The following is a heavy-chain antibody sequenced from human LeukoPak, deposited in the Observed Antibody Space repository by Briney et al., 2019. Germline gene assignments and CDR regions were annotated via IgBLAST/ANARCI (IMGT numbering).Heavy chain of an antibody. CDR3: ARHRVGGDWYFDY. D-gene: IGHD2-21*02. V-gene: IGHV4-59*01. Sequence: SETLSLTCSVSGGSITGYSWGWVRQPPGKGLEWIGYIYYSGSTNYNPFLKSRVIISVDTSKNQFSLKLYSVTAADTAVYYCARHRVGGDWYFDYWGQGTLVTVSS. CDR1: GGSITGYS. J-gene: IGHJ4*02. CDR2: IYYSGST.